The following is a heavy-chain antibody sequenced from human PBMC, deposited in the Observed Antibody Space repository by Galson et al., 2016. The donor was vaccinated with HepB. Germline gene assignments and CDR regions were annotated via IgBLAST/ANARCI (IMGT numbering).Heavy chain of an antibody. CDR3: AHTRDSGSGNDAFDI. V-gene: IGHV2-5*01. CDR1: GFSLTTYGVG. Sequence: PALVTPTQTLTLTCNFSGFSLTTYGVGVGWIRHPPGKAPEWLAVIHWNDDKRYRSSLKSRLTITKDTSKNQVVLTMTNMDPVDTATYYCAHTRDSGSGNDAFDIWGQGTVVTVSS. D-gene: IGHD1-26*01. CDR2: IHWNDDK. J-gene: IGHJ3*02.